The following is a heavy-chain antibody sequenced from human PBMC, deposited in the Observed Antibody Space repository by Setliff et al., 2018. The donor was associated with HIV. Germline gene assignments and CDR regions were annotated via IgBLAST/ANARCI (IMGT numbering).Heavy chain of an antibody. Sequence: ASVKVSCKASGYTFTSYPMHWGRQAPGQALEWMGVLNTSGGSAGYAEKFRGRVTMTRDTSTSTVYMDLRSLGSEDTAVYYCARNQGDSSGWYAGDYWGHGTLVTVSS. CDR2: LNTSGGSA. V-gene: IGHV1-46*01. J-gene: IGHJ4*01. D-gene: IGHD6-19*01. CDR3: ARNQGDSSGWYAGDY. CDR1: GYTFTSYP.